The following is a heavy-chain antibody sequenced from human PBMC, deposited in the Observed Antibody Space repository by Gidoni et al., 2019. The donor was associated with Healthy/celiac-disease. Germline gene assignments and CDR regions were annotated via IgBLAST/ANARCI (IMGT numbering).Heavy chain of an antibody. J-gene: IGHJ4*02. CDR3: AREYDFWSGYFPIDS. V-gene: IGHV3-7*04. Sequence: EVQLVESGGGLVQPGGSLRLSCAASGFTFSIYWISWVRQAPGKGLEWVANIKPDGSEKYYVDSVKGRFTISRDNVKNSLYLQMKSLRAEDTAVYFCAREYDFWSGYFPIDSWGQGTLVTVSS. CDR2: IKPDGSEK. CDR1: GFTFSIYW. D-gene: IGHD3-3*01.